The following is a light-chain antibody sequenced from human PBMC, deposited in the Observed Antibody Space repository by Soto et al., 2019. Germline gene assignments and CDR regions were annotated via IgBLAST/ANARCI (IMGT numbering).Light chain of an antibody. Sequence: EIVLTQSPGTLSLSPGERATLSCRASQSVSSSYLAWYQQKPGQTLRLLIYGASGRATAIPDRFSGSGCGTDCTLTISRLEPEDFAVYYCQQYGSSSQTFGQGTKVDIK. CDR1: QSVSSSY. V-gene: IGKV3-20*01. CDR3: QQYGSSSQT. CDR2: GAS. J-gene: IGKJ1*01.